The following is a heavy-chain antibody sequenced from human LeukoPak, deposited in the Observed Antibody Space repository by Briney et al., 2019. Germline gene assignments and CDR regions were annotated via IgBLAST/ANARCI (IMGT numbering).Heavy chain of an antibody. V-gene: IGHV3-21*01. D-gene: IGHD5-18*01. Sequence: PGGSLRLSCAASGFTFSSYSMNWVRQAPGKGLEWVSSISSSSSYIYYADSVKGRFTISRDNAKNSLYLQMNSLGAEDTAVYYCASGAAAMADYWGQGTLVTVSS. CDR2: ISSSSSYI. CDR3: ASGAAAMADY. J-gene: IGHJ4*02. CDR1: GFTFSSYS.